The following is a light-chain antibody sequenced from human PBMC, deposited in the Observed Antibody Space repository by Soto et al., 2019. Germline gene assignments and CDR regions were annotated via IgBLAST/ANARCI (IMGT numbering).Light chain of an antibody. CDR1: QNLLYSANNKNY. CDR2: WAS. J-gene: IGKJ2*01. Sequence: DIVMTQSPDSLTVSLGERATINCKSSQNLLYSANNKNYLAWYQQKPGQPPKLLIYWASTRESGVPDRFSGSGSGIDFALTISSLQAEDVAVYYCQKHYSIPYTFGQGPRLEI. V-gene: IGKV4-1*01. CDR3: QKHYSIPYT.